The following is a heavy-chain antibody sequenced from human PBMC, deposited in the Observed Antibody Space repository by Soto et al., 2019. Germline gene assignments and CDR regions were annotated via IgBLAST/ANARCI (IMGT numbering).Heavy chain of an antibody. CDR1: GYTFTSYA. J-gene: IGHJ6*02. CDR3: ARGDPLISVYYGLDL. CDR2: INAGNGNT. D-gene: IGHD2-8*01. Sequence: QVPLVQSGAEVTKPGASVKVSCKTSGYTFTSYAVHWVRQAPGQRLECVGWINAGNGNTKYSQKFQERVTITRDTSANTTYMELSSLRFQDTAVYYCARGDPLISVYYGLDLWGQGTTVTVSS. V-gene: IGHV1-3*01.